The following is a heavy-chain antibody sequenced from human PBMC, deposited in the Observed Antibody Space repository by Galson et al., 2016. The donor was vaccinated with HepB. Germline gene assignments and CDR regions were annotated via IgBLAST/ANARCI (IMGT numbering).Heavy chain of an antibody. CDR2: IFPRDFET. Sequence: QSGAEVKKPGESLKISCKGSGYIFNSYWIGWVRQMPGKGLEWMGIIFPRDFETRYSPSFQGRVTISADMSLSTAYLQWNSLKASDTAIYYCATQGDDYGLAYWGQGALVTVSS. CDR3: ATQGDDYGLAY. V-gene: IGHV5-51*01. J-gene: IGHJ4*02. CDR1: GYIFNSYW. D-gene: IGHD4-17*01.